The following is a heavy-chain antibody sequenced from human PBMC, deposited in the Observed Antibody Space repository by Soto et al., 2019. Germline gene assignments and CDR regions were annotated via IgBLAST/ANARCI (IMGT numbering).Heavy chain of an antibody. Sequence: ASVKVSCKASGYTFTSYDINWVRQATGQGLEWMGWMNPNSGNTGYAQKFQGRVTMTRNTSISTAYMELSSLRSEDTAVYYCARRGYDFWSGSPYPYYYYYYMDVWGKGTTVTVSS. J-gene: IGHJ6*03. D-gene: IGHD3-3*01. CDR3: ARRGYDFWSGSPYPYYYYYYMDV. V-gene: IGHV1-8*01. CDR2: MNPNSGNT. CDR1: GYTFTSYD.